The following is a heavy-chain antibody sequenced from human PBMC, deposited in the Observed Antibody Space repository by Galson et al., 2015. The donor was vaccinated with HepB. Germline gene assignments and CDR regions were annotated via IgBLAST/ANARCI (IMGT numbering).Heavy chain of an antibody. CDR2: ISGSGGST. Sequence: SLRLSCAASGLTFSSYAMSWVRQAPGKGLEWVSAISGSGGSTYYADSVKGRFTISRDNSKNTLYLQMNSLRAEDTAVYYCAKGVLGLWFGEMGYYYYGMDVWGQGTTVTVSS. CDR3: AKGVLGLWFGEMGYYYYGMDV. V-gene: IGHV3-23*01. CDR1: GLTFSSYA. J-gene: IGHJ6*02. D-gene: IGHD3-10*01.